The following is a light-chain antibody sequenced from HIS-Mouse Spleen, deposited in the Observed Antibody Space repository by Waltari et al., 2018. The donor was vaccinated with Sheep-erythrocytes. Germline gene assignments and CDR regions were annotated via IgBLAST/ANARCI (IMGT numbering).Light chain of an antibody. Sequence: QSALTQPRSVSGSPAQSVTISCTGTSSDVGGYNYVSWYQQHPGKAPKLMIYDVSKRPSGVPDRFSGSKSGNTASLTSSGLQAEDEADYYCCSYAGSYTVVFGGGTKLTVL. CDR3: CSYAGSYTVV. J-gene: IGLJ2*01. CDR1: SSDVGGYNY. CDR2: DVS. V-gene: IGLV2-11*01.